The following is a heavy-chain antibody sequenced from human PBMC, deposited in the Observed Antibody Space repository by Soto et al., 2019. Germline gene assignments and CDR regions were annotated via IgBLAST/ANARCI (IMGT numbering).Heavy chain of an antibody. D-gene: IGHD3-9*01. CDR2: ISGSGGST. V-gene: IGHV3-23*01. Sequence: HPGGSLRLSCAASGFTFSSYAMSWVRQAPGNGLEWVSAISGSGGSTYYADSVKGRFTISRDNSKNTLYLQMNSLRAEDTAVYYCAKDPGFDWLSRRYYFDYWGQGTLVTVSS. J-gene: IGHJ4*02. CDR1: GFTFSSYA. CDR3: AKDPGFDWLSRRYYFDY.